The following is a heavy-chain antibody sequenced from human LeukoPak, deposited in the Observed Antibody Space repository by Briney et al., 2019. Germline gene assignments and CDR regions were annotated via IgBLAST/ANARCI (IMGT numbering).Heavy chain of an antibody. CDR1: GFTFSSYA. D-gene: IGHD4-23*01. CDR3: ARGTLTTMVTPGY. V-gene: IGHV3-30-3*01. Sequence: GGSLRLSCAASGFTFSSYAMHWVRQAPGKGLEWVAVISYDGSNKYYADSVKGRFTISRDNAKNSLYLQMNSLRAEDTAVYYCARGTLTTMVTPGYWGQGTLVTVSS. CDR2: ISYDGSNK. J-gene: IGHJ4*02.